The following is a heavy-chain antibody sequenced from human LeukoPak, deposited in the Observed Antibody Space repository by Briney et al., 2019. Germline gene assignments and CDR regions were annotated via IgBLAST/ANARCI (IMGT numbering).Heavy chain of an antibody. V-gene: IGHV1-3*01. D-gene: IGHD2-15*01. CDR3: ARDRDVVVVAALDY. CDR1: GYTFTSYA. Sequence: GASVKVSCKASGYTFTSYAMHWVRQAPGQRREWMGWINAGNGNTKYSQKFQGRVTITRDTSASTAYMELSSLRSEDTAVYYCARDRDVVVVAALDYWGQGTLVTVSS. CDR2: INAGNGNT. J-gene: IGHJ4*02.